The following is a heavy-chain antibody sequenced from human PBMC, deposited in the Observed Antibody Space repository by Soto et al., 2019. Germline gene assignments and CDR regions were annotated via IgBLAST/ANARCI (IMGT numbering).Heavy chain of an antibody. CDR2: FDPEDGET. CDR3: ATGGACFDCGGEPTAEYFQH. Sequence: ASVKVSCKVSGYTLTELSMHWVRQAPGKGLEWMGGFDPEDGETIYAQKFQGRVTMTEDTSTDTAYMELSSLRSEDTAVYYCATGGACFDCGGEPTAEYFQHWGQGTLVTVSS. D-gene: IGHD2-21*01. CDR1: GYTLTELS. J-gene: IGHJ1*01. V-gene: IGHV1-24*01.